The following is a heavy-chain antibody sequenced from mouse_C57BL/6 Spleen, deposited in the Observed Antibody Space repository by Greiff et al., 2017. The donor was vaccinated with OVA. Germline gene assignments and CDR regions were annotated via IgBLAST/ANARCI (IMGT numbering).Heavy chain of an antibody. CDR1: GYTFTDYN. V-gene: IGHV1-18*01. CDR2: INPNNGGT. Sequence: EVKLQESGPELVKPGASVKIPCKASGYTFTDYNMDWVKQSHGKSLEWIGDINPNNGGTIYNQKFKGKGTLTVDKSSSTAYMELRSLTSEDTAVYYCARTAYGYPYAMDYWGQGTSVTVSS. D-gene: IGHD2-2*01. CDR3: ARTAYGYPYAMDY. J-gene: IGHJ4*01.